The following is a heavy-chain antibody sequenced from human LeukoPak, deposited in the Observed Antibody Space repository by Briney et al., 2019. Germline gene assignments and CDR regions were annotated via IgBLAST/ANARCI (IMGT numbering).Heavy chain of an antibody. Sequence: ASVKVSCKASGGIFGSDAISWVRQAPGQGLEWMGGIIPVPGTVNYVQKFQGRVTITADESTSTAYMELSSLRSEDTAVYYCARLVVVVAARYYYYGMDVWGQGTTVTVSS. J-gene: IGHJ6*02. CDR2: IIPVPGTV. D-gene: IGHD2-15*01. CDR1: GGIFGSDA. V-gene: IGHV1-69*13. CDR3: ARLVVVVAARYYYYGMDV.